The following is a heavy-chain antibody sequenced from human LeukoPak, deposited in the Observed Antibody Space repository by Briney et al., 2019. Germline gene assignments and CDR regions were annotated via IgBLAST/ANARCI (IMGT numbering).Heavy chain of an antibody. J-gene: IGHJ4*02. V-gene: IGHV3-48*03. CDR1: GFMFNEFE. CDR2: ISSSGSTI. Sequence: GGSLRLSCAASGFMFNEFEMNWVRQAPGKELEWVSYISSSGSTIYYADSVKGRFTISRDNSKNTLYLQMNSLRAEDTAVYYCAKDLSDGEKRLDYCVRGTLVSVSS. CDR3: AKDLSDGEKRLDY. D-gene: IGHD5-24*01.